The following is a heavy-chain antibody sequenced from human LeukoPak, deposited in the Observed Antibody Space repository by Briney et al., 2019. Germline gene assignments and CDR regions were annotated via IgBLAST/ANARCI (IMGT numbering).Heavy chain of an antibody. J-gene: IGHJ3*02. Sequence: SETLSLTCTVSGGSISSYYWSWIRQPPGKGLEWIGYIYYSGSTNYNPSLKSRVTISVDTSKNQFSLKLSSVTAADTAVYYCARFYSGSSGDDAFDIWGQGTMVTVSS. CDR3: ARFYSGSSGDDAFDI. CDR2: IYYSGST. D-gene: IGHD1-26*01. CDR1: GGSISSYY. V-gene: IGHV4-59*01.